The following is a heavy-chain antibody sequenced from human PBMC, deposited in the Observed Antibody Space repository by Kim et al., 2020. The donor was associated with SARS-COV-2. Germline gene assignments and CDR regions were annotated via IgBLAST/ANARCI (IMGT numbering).Heavy chain of an antibody. Sequence: SGKGRFAISRANSKNTLYLQMNSLRAEDTAVYYCARDQGTKHDFRGAFDIWGQGTMVTVSS. CDR3: ARDQGTKHDFRGAFDI. D-gene: IGHD3-3*01. J-gene: IGHJ3*02. V-gene: IGHV3-30*07.